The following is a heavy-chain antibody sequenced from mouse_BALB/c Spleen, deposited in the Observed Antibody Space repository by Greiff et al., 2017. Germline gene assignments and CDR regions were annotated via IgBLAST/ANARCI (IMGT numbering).Heavy chain of an antibody. V-gene: IGHV6-6*02. CDR3: TRYYYGSSYAMDY. CDR2: IRLKSNNYAT. J-gene: IGHJ4*01. D-gene: IGHD1-1*01. CDR1: GFTFSNYW. Sequence: DVMLVESGGGLVQPGGSMKISCVASGFTFSNYWMNWVRQSPEKGLEWVAEIRLKSNNYATHYAESVKGRFTISRNDSNSSVYRQMNNLRAEDTGIYYCTRYYYGSSYAMDYWGQGTSVTVSS.